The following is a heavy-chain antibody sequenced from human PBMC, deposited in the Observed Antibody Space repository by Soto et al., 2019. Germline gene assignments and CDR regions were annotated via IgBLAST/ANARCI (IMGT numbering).Heavy chain of an antibody. J-gene: IGHJ4*02. CDR2: INSDGSST. V-gene: IGHV3-74*01. CDR3: ARGGRYYDSSGGGY. D-gene: IGHD3-22*01. Sequence: GGSLKLACATSGLSFNSDWMHWVGQAPGKGLVWVSRINSDGSSTNYADSVKGRFTISRDNAKNTLYLQMNSLRAEDTAVYYCARGGRYYDSSGGGYWGQGT. CDR1: GLSFNSDW.